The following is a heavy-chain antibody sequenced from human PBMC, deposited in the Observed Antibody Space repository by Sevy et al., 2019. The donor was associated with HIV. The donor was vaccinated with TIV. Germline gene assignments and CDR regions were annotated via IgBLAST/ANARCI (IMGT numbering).Heavy chain of an antibody. Sequence: GGSLRLSCAASGFPFSTYGMHWVRQAPGKGLEWLTIISFDGTNQYYADSVKGRFTVSRDNSKNTLYLQMNSLRVEDTAVYYCEKDPSRGVRGVMMIDYWGQGSLVTVSS. J-gene: IGHJ4*02. CDR1: GFPFSTYG. V-gene: IGHV3-30*18. CDR3: EKDPSRGVRGVMMIDY. CDR2: ISFDGTNQ. D-gene: IGHD3-10*01.